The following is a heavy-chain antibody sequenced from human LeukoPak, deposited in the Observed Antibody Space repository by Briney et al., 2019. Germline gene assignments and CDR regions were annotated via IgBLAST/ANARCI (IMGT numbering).Heavy chain of an antibody. CDR2: ISSSSSAI. D-gene: IGHD4-17*01. V-gene: IGHV3-48*04. CDR1: GFTFSSYS. Sequence: GGSLRLSCAASGFTFSSYSMNWVRRAPGKGLEWVSYISSSSSAIYYADSVKGRFTISRDNAKNTLYLQMNSLRAEDTAVYYCAKQGRTTVKLFDYWGQGTLVTVSS. CDR3: AKQGRTTVKLFDY. J-gene: IGHJ4*02.